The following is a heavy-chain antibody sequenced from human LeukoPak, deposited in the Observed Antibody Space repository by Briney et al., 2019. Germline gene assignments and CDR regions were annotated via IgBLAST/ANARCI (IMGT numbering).Heavy chain of an antibody. CDR3: VRGGFYYYYYYMDV. J-gene: IGHJ6*03. CDR2: IYYSGST. CDR1: GGSINSYY. V-gene: IGHV4-59*01. Sequence: SETLSLTCTVSGGSINSYYWSWIRQPPGKGLEWIGYIYYSGSTNYNPSLKSRVTISVDTSKNQFSLKLSSVTAADTAVYYCVRGGFYYYYYYMDVWGKGTTVTISS.